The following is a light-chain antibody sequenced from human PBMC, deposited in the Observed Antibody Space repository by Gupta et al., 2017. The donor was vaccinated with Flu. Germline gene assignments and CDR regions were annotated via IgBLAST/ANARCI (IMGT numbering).Light chain of an antibody. CDR3: QQDDTSPLT. V-gene: IGKV4-1*01. Sequence: TAMTQSVYSLAVSLGERATIRYKSSQTVLNSSNNKNNLAWYQQKPGQSPKLLIYWASTRESGVPDRFSGSGSGTDFTLTISSLQAEDVAVYYCQQDDTSPLTFGGGTKVEIK. CDR2: WAS. J-gene: IGKJ4*01. CDR1: QTVLNSSNNKNN.